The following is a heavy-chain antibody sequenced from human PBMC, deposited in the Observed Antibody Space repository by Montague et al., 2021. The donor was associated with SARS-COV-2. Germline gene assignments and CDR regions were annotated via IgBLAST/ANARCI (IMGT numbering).Heavy chain of an antibody. Sequence: SETLSLTCAVYGGSFSGYYWSWIRQPPGKGLEWIGDINHSGSTNYNPSLKSRVSISVDTSKNQFSLKLSSVTAADTAVYYCARAIVDVTMMVVVMTGVEHYFDFWGPGNPGHRLL. V-gene: IGHV4-34*01. CDR2: INHSGST. D-gene: IGHD3-22*01. CDR3: ARAIVDVTMMVVVMTGVEHYFDF. J-gene: IGHJ4*02. CDR1: GGSFSGYY.